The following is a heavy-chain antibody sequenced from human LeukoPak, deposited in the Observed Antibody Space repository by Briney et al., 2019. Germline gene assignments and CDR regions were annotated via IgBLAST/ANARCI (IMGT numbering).Heavy chain of an antibody. Sequence: GGSLRLSCVASGFSFSSYSMNWVRQAPGKGLEWVSSISSSSSYIYYADSVKGRFTISRDNAKNSLYLQMNSLRAEDTAVYYCARKVGGMGEDYWGQGTLVTVSS. CDR2: ISSSSSYI. J-gene: IGHJ4*02. CDR3: ARKVGGMGEDY. D-gene: IGHD3-16*01. CDR1: GFSFSSYS. V-gene: IGHV3-21*01.